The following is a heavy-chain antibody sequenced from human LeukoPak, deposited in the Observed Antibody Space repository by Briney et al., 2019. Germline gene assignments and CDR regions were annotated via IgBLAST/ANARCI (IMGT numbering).Heavy chain of an antibody. Sequence: PGGSLRLSCAASRFTVSSNYMTWVRQAPGKGLEWVSVIYAGGNTYYADSVKGRFTISRDNSKNTLYLQMNSLRAEDTAVYYCARATYRDTSGYILDYWGQGTLVTVSS. CDR2: IYAGGNT. CDR1: RFTVSSNY. D-gene: IGHD3-22*01. V-gene: IGHV3-66*02. J-gene: IGHJ4*02. CDR3: ARATYRDTSGYILDY.